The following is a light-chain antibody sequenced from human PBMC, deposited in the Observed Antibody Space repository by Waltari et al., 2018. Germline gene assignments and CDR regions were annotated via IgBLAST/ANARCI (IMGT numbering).Light chain of an antibody. CDR2: DVS. Sequence: QSALTQPRSVSGSPGRSVTISCTGTSSDVVGYNYVSWYQQHPGKAPKPMIYDVSKRPSGVPDRFSGSKSGNTASLTISGLQAEDEGDYYCCSYAGSYTFVFGTGTKVTVL. CDR1: SSDVVGYNY. V-gene: IGLV2-11*01. CDR3: CSYAGSYTFV. J-gene: IGLJ1*01.